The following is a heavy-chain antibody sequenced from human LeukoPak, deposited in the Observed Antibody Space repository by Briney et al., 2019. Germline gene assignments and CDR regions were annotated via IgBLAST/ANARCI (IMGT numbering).Heavy chain of an antibody. CDR1: GFTFSSYA. Sequence: GGSLRLSCEASGFTFSSYAMHWVRQAPGKGLEWVAVISYDGSNKYYADSVKGRFTISRDNSKNTLYLQMNSLRAEDTAVYYCARDGQYCSSTSCPKNYYYYYGMDVWGQGTTVTVSS. J-gene: IGHJ6*02. D-gene: IGHD2-2*01. CDR2: ISYDGSNK. V-gene: IGHV3-30-3*01. CDR3: ARDGQYCSSTSCPKNYYYYYGMDV.